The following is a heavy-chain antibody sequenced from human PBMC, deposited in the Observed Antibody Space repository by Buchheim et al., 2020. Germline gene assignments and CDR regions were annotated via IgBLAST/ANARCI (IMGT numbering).Heavy chain of an antibody. CDR2: INPNSGGT. CDR3: ASTDVVVPAAMLAPGDY. V-gene: IGHV1-2*06. Sequence: QVQLVQSGAEVKKPGASVKVSCKASGYTFTGYYMHWVRQAPGQGLEWMGRINPNSGGTNYEQKFQGRVTMTRDTAISTAYMELSRLRSDDTAVYYCASTDVVVPAAMLAPGDYWGQGTL. CDR1: GYTFTGYY. D-gene: IGHD2-2*01. J-gene: IGHJ4*02.